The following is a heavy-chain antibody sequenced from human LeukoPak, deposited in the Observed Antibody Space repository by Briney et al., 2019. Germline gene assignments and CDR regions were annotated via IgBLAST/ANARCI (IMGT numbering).Heavy chain of an antibody. CDR3: ARVNVDTAMYFDY. J-gene: IGHJ4*02. V-gene: IGHV1-2*04. CDR1: GYTFTGYY. Sequence: ASVKVSCKASGYTFTGYYMHWVRQAPGQGLEWMGWINPNSGGTNYAQKSQGWVTMTRDTSISTAYMELSRLRSDDTAVYYCARVNVDTAMYFDYWGQGTLVTVSS. D-gene: IGHD5-18*01. CDR2: INPNSGGT.